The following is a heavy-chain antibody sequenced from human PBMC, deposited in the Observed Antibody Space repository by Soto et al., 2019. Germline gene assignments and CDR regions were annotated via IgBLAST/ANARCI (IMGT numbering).Heavy chain of an antibody. V-gene: IGHV1-69*12. CDR2: IIPIFGTA. D-gene: IGHD3-16*02. CDR1: GGTFSSYA. CDR3: ATMEGGYQYYYYGMDV. Sequence: QVQLVQSGAEVKKPGSSVKVSCKASGGTFSSYAISWVRQAPGQGLEWMGGIIPIFGTANYAQKFQGRVKITANESKNTAYMELSSLRSEDTAVYSCATMEGGYQYYYYGMDVWGQGTTVTVSS. J-gene: IGHJ6*02.